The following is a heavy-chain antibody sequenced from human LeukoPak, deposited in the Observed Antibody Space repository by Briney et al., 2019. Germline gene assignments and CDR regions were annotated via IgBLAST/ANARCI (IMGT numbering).Heavy chain of an antibody. V-gene: IGHV1-8*03. Sequence: ASMKVSCKASGYTFTNFDINWVRQATGQGLEWMGWMNPNTGNAGYAQKFQDRVTITWDASISTAYMELSSLRSEDTAVYYCARDIVYGSGSYANDYWGQGTLVTVSS. CDR2: MNPNTGNA. D-gene: IGHD3-10*01. CDR3: ARDIVYGSGSYANDY. CDR1: GYTFTNFD. J-gene: IGHJ4*02.